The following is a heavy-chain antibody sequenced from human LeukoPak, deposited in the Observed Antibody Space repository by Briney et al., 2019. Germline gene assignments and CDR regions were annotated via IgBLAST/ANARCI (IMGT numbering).Heavy chain of an antibody. CDR1: GYTFTGYY. J-gene: IGHJ5*02. CDR3: ARDTGWLHLTKNWFDP. D-gene: IGHD5-24*01. CDR2: INPNSGGT. V-gene: IGHV1-2*02. Sequence: ASVKVSCKASGYTFTGYYMHWVRQAPGQGLEWMGWINPNSGGTNYAQKFQGRVTMTRDTSISTAYMELSRLRSDDTAVYYCARDTGWLHLTKNWFDPWGQGTLVTVSS.